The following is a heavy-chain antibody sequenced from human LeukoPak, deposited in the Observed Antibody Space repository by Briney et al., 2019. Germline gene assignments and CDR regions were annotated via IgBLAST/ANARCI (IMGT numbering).Heavy chain of an antibody. J-gene: IGHJ5*01. V-gene: IGHV4-4*07. CDR2: IYPTDIT. Sequence: SETLSLTCTVSGGSISDSYWSWIRQPAGKGLEWIGRIYPTDITTYNPSLKSRVTLSVDTSKNQFSLKVNSVTAADAAVYYCARGPGQLTSECFDSWGQGILVTVSS. D-gene: IGHD6-13*01. CDR3: ARGPGQLTSECFDS. CDR1: GGSISDSY.